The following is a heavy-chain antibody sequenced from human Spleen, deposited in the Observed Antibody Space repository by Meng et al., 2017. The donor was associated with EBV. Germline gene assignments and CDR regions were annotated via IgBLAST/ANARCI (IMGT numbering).Heavy chain of an antibody. J-gene: IGHJ4*02. D-gene: IGHD1-26*01. CDR2: VNAGTGNT. Sequence: QAQCVQSGEEVKKPGASVKVSCKASGNTFSSYTLHWGRQAPGQRLEWMGWVNAGTGNTKYSQNFQGRVTISRDTSASTAYMDLSSLTAEDTAVYYCARSAVGASFTAFDSWGQGSLVTVSS. CDR1: GNTFSSYT. V-gene: IGHV1-3*01. CDR3: ARSAVGASFTAFDS.